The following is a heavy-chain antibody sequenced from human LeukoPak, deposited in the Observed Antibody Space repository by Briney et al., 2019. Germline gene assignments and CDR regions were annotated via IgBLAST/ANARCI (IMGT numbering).Heavy chain of an antibody. CDR2: ISYDGSNK. CDR3: ARDPTHYGERYYFDY. V-gene: IGHV3-30*04. D-gene: IGHD4-17*01. Sequence: GGSLRLSCAASGFTFSSYAMHWVRQAPGMGLEWVAVISYDGSNKYYADSVRGRFTISRDNSKNTLYLQMNSLRAEDTAVYYCARDPTHYGERYYFDYWGQGTLVTVSS. J-gene: IGHJ4*02. CDR1: GFTFSSYA.